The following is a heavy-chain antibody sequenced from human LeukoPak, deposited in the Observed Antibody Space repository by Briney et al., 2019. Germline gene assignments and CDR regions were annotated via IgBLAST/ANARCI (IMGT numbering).Heavy chain of an antibody. V-gene: IGHV4-59*08. CDR3: ARQYGLEWFDP. CDR1: GGSISSYY. D-gene: IGHD4-17*01. J-gene: IGHJ5*02. CDR2: IYYSGST. Sequence: SETLSLTCTVSGGSISSYYWSWIRQPPGKGLEWIGYIYYSGSTNYNPSLKSRVTISVDTSKNQFSLKLSSVTAADTAVYYCARQYGLEWFDPWGQGTLVTVSS.